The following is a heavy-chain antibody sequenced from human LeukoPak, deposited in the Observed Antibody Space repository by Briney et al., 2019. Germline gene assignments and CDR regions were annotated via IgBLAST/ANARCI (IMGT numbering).Heavy chain of an antibody. Sequence: PGRSLRLSCAAPGFTFSSYGMHWVRQAPGKGLEWVAVISYDGSNKYYADSVKGRFTISRDNSKNTLYLQMNSLRAEDTAVYYCATSCYMDDYYYYYYMDVWGKGTTVTVSS. CDR2: ISYDGSNK. V-gene: IGHV3-30*03. D-gene: IGHD2-2*02. J-gene: IGHJ6*03. CDR1: GFTFSSYG. CDR3: ATSCYMDDYYYYYYMDV.